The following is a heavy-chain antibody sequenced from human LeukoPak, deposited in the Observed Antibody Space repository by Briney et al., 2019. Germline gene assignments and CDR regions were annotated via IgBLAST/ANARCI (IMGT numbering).Heavy chain of an antibody. CDR3: ARESDGDYYIDY. Sequence: SETLSLTCTVSGGSISSGDYYWSWIRQPPGKGLEWIGYIYYSGSTYYNPSLKSRVTISVDTSKNQFSLKLSSVTAADTAVYYCARESDGDYYIDYWGQGTLVTVSS. J-gene: IGHJ4*02. CDR1: GGSISSGDYY. D-gene: IGHD4-17*01. CDR2: IYYSGST. V-gene: IGHV4-30-4*01.